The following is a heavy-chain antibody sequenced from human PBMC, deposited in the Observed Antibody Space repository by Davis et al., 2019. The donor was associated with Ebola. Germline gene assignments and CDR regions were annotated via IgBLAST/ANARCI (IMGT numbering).Heavy chain of an antibody. D-gene: IGHD2-15*01. CDR3: ARTFVVVVAATRAFDI. V-gene: IGHV3-30-3*01. CDR2: ISYDGSNK. Sequence: GESLKISCAASGFTFSSYWMSWVRQAPGKGLEWVAVISYDGSNKYYADSVKGRFTISRDNSKNTLYLQMNSLRAEDTAVYYCARTFVVVVAATRAFDIWGQGTMVTVSS. J-gene: IGHJ3*02. CDR1: GFTFSSYW.